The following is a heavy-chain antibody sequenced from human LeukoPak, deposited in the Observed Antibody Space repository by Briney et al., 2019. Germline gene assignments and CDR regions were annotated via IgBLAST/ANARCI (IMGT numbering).Heavy chain of an antibody. CDR1: GFTFDDYA. CDR2: ISWNSGSI. V-gene: IGHV3-9*01. D-gene: IGHD3-10*01. J-gene: IGHJ4*02. CDR3: ARGVMVRGVNLDY. Sequence: PGGSLRLSCAASGFTFDDYAMHWVRQAPGKGLEWVSGISWNSGSIGYADSVKGRFTISRDNSKNTLYLQMNSLRAEDTAVYYCARGVMVRGVNLDYWGQGTLVTVSS.